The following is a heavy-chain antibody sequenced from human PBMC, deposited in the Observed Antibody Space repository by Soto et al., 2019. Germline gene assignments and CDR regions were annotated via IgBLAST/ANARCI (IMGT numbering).Heavy chain of an antibody. Sequence: PGGSLRLSCAASGFTFDDYAMHWVLQAPGKGLEWVSGISWNSGSIGYADSVKGRFTISRDNAKNSLYLQMNSLRAEDTALYYCAKDGRAARNYMDVWGKGTTVTVSS. J-gene: IGHJ6*03. CDR2: ISWNSGSI. D-gene: IGHD6-25*01. CDR3: AKDGRAARNYMDV. V-gene: IGHV3-9*01. CDR1: GFTFDDYA.